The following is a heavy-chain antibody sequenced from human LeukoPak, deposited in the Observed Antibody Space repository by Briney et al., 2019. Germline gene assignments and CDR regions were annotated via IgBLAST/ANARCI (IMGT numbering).Heavy chain of an antibody. D-gene: IGHD1-26*01. CDR2: IIPIFGTA. Sequence: ASVKVSCKASGGTFSSYAISWVRQAPGQGLERMGGIIPIFGTANYAQKFQGRVTITTDESTSTAYMELSSLRSEDTAVYYCAREGGSYYYYYYMDVWGKGTTVTVSS. V-gene: IGHV1-69*05. CDR3: AREGGSYYYYYYMDV. J-gene: IGHJ6*03. CDR1: GGTFSSYA.